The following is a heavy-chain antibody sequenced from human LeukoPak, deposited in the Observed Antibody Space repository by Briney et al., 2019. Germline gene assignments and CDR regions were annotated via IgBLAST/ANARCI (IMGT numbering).Heavy chain of an antibody. V-gene: IGHV3-33*08. CDR2: IWYDGSNK. CDR1: GFTFSSYA. Sequence: GGSLRLSCAASGFTFSSYAMSWVRQAPGKGLEWVAVIWYDGSNKYYADSVKGRFTISRDNSKNTLYLQMNSLRAEDTAVYYCARDRIAAAGAVAGYWGQGTLVTVS. CDR3: ARDRIAAAGAVAGY. J-gene: IGHJ4*02. D-gene: IGHD6-13*01.